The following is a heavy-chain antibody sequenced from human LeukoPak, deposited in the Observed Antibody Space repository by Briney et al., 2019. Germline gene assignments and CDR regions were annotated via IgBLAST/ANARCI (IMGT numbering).Heavy chain of an antibody. J-gene: IGHJ6*03. CDR1: GGSISSYY. V-gene: IGHV4-4*07. Sequence: PSETLSLTCTVSGGSISSYYWSWIRQAAGKGLEWIGRIYTSGSTNYNPSLKSRVTMSVDTSKNQFSLKLSSVTAADTAVYYCARVIDDYGDYVDVWGKGTTVTVSS. CDR2: IYTSGST. CDR3: ARVIDDYGDYVDV. D-gene: IGHD4-17*01.